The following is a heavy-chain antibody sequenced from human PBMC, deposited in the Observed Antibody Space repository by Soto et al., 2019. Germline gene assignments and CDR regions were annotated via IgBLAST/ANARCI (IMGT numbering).Heavy chain of an antibody. D-gene: IGHD1-1*01. CDR3: ARGTGNLDDY. CDR2: IYHSGST. Sequence: SETLSLTCAVSGGSISSGGYSWGWIRQPPGKGLEWIGYIYHSGSTYYNPSLKSRVTISVDRSKNQFSLKLTSVTAADTAVYYCARGTGNLDDYSGQGTLDIVSS. CDR1: GGSISSGGYS. V-gene: IGHV4-30-2*01. J-gene: IGHJ4*02.